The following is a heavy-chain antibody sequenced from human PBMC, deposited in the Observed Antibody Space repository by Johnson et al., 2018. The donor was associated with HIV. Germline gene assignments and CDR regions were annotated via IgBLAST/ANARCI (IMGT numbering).Heavy chain of an antibody. Sequence: QVLLVESGGGVVQPGRSLRLSCAASGFTFSNYGMHWVRQAPGKGLEWVAVILYRGSNKYYADSVKGRFTISRDNSKNTLYLQMNSLGAEDTAVYYCAKDLLSSSWFHSACDIWGQETMVTVSS. D-gene: IGHD6-13*01. CDR3: AKDLLSSSWFHSACDI. V-gene: IGHV3-30*18. J-gene: IGHJ3*02. CDR1: GFTFSNYG. CDR2: ILYRGSNK.